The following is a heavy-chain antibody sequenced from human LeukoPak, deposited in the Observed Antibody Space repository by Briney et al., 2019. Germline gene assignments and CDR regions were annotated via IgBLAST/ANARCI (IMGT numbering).Heavy chain of an antibody. V-gene: IGHV4-34*01. Sequence: PSETLSLTCAVYGGSFSGYYWSWIRQPPGKGLEWIGEINHSGSTNYNPSLKSRVTISVDTSKNQFSLKLSSVTAADTAVYYCARGLTTVSSYNWFDPWGQGTLVTVSS. J-gene: IGHJ5*02. CDR1: GGSFSGYY. D-gene: IGHD4-11*01. CDR3: ARGLTTVSSYNWFDP. CDR2: INHSGST.